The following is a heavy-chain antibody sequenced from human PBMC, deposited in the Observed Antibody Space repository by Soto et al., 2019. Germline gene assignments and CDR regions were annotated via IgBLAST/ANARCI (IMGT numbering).Heavy chain of an antibody. V-gene: IGHV3-48*03. CDR1: GFTFSSYE. Sequence: PGGSLRLSCAASGFTFSSYEMNWVRQAPGKGLEWVSYISSSGSTIYYADSVKGRFTISRDNAKNSLYLQMNSLRAEDTAVYYCASNSPFWSGYYTPYYYYGMDVWGQGTTVTVSS. CDR2: ISSSGSTI. CDR3: ASNSPFWSGYYTPYYYYGMDV. J-gene: IGHJ6*02. D-gene: IGHD3-3*01.